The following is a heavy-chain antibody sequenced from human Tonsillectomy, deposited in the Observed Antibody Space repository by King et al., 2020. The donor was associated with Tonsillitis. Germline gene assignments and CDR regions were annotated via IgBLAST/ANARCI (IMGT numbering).Heavy chain of an antibody. CDR1: GYTFINYY. CDR3: ARSLVGVDDTFDI. CDR2: INPSGGST. D-gene: IGHD1-26*01. J-gene: IGHJ3*02. V-gene: IGHV1-46*03. Sequence: QLVQSGAEVKKPGASVTVSCKASGYTFINYYMHWVRQAPGQGLEWMGIINPSGGSTSYAQKFQGRVTVTRDTSTSPVYMELSSLRSEDTAVYYCARSLVGVDDTFDIWGQGTMVTVSS.